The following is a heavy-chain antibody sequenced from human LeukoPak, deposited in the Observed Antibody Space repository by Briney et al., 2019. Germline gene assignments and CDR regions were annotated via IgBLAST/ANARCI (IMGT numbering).Heavy chain of an antibody. CDR1: GFTFSSYA. Sequence: GGSLRLSCAASGFTFSSYAMSWVRQAPGKGLEWVAAISGSGGSTYYADSVKGRFTISRDNSKNTLYLQMNSLRAEDTAVYYCAKHLFIAAAGTRFDYWGQGTLVTVSS. CDR2: ISGSGGST. CDR3: AKHLFIAAAGTRFDY. V-gene: IGHV3-23*01. J-gene: IGHJ4*02. D-gene: IGHD6-13*01.